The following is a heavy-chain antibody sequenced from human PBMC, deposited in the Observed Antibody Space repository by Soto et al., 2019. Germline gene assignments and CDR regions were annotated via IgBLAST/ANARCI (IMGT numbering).Heavy chain of an antibody. CDR3: ATNHDDISGRTPLLFDS. V-gene: IGHV4-31*03. CDR1: GDSIGTGGYY. D-gene: IGHD3-22*01. J-gene: IGHJ4*02. CDR2: IHYSGST. Sequence: QVQLQESGPGLVKPSQTLSLTCTVSGDSIGTGGYYWDWIRPHPGKGPEWIGYIHYSGSTYYNPSLKSRLTISLDTSKNQFSLHLSSVTAADTAVYYCATNHDDISGRTPLLFDSWGQGTLVTVSS.